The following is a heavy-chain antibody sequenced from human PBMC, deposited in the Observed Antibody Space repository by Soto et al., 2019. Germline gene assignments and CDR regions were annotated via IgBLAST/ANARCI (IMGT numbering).Heavy chain of an antibody. CDR3: ATAEVDY. J-gene: IGHJ4*02. Sequence: GGSLRLSCAASGFTFGDYWMHWVRQAPGKGLEWVSRMNSDGTTTNYADSVKGRFTVSRDNAKNTLFLQMNSLRAEDTAVYYCATAEVDYWGPGTLVTVSS. V-gene: IGHV3-74*01. CDR2: MNSDGTTT. CDR1: GFTFGDYW.